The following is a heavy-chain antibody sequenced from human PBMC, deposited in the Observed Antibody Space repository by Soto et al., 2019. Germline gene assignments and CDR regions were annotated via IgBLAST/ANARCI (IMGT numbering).Heavy chain of an antibody. CDR1: GGSISSGSYH. Sequence: TLSLTCTVSGGSISSGSYHWSWIRQHPGKGLEWIGNIYYSGSSYYNPSLKSRATISIDTPKDQFSLRLGSVAAADTAVYYCARVEGSSYYFRHDCWGRGTLVTVSS. V-gene: IGHV4-31*03. J-gene: IGHJ4*02. CDR3: ARVEGSSYYFRHDC. D-gene: IGHD1-26*01. CDR2: IYYSGSS.